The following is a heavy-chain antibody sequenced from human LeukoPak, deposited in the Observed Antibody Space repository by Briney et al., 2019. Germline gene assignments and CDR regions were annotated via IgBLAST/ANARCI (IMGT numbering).Heavy chain of an antibody. D-gene: IGHD6-13*01. V-gene: IGHV4-59*01. CDR3: ARSRGYFDY. CDR2: IYYSGST. Sequence: ASETLSLTCTVSGGSISSYYWSWIRQPPGKGLEWIGNIYYSGSTNYNPSLKRRVTISVDTSKNQFSLKLSSVTAADTASYYCARSRGYFDYWGQGTLVTVSS. CDR1: GGSISSYY. J-gene: IGHJ4*02.